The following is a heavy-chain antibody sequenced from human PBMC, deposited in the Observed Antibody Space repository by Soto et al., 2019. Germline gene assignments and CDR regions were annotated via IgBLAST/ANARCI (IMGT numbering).Heavy chain of an antibody. CDR2: ILHTGGT. CDR3: ARLQFGEGFDY. D-gene: IGHD3-10*01. V-gene: IGHV4-30-2*01. Sequence: SETQSLSCAVSGGSISGGGFSWSWIRQPPGKGLEWTGYILHTGGTQYNPSLKSRVSMSVDKSKNQFSLHLTSVTAADTAVYYCARLQFGEGFDYWGQGALVTVS. J-gene: IGHJ4*02. CDR1: GGSISGGGFS.